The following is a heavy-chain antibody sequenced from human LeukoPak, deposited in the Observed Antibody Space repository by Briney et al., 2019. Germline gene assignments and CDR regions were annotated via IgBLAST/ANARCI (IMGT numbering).Heavy chain of an antibody. CDR3: ARGFYGSGRYWFDP. J-gene: IGHJ5*02. D-gene: IGHD3-10*01. Sequence: SETLSLTCTVSGGSISSYSWSWIRQPPGKGLEWIGYIYHSGSTYYNPSLKSRVTISVDRSKNQFSLKLSSVTAADTAVYYCARGFYGSGRYWFDPWGQGTLVTVSS. V-gene: IGHV4-30-2*01. CDR1: GGSISSYS. CDR2: IYHSGST.